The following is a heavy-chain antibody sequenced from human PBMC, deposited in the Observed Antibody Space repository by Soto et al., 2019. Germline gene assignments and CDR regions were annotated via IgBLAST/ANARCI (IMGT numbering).Heavy chain of an antibody. CDR1: GFTFSHYA. D-gene: IGHD1-26*01. CDR3: AKDGSPNFDY. Sequence: QVQLVESGGGVVQPGRSLRLSCAASGFTFSHYAMHWVRQAPGKGLEWVALMSYDGSNEYYADSVKGRFTISRDNSKNTLYLQMNSLRAENTAVYYWAKDGSPNFDYWGQGTLVTVSS. V-gene: IGHV3-30*18. CDR2: MSYDGSNE. J-gene: IGHJ4*02.